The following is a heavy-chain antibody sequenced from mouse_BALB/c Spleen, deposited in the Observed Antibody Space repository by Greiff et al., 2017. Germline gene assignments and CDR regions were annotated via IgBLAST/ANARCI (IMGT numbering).Heavy chain of an antibody. Sequence: VQLQESGPGLVAPSQSLSITCTVSGFSLTSYGVHWVRQPPGKGLEWLGVIWAGGSTNYNSALMSRLSISKDNSKSQVFLKMNSLQTDDTAMYYCARGDYDGSEYFDYWGQGTTLTVSS. CDR2: IWAGGST. J-gene: IGHJ2*01. D-gene: IGHD1-2*01. CDR1: GFSLTSYG. CDR3: ARGDYDGSEYFDY. V-gene: IGHV2-9*02.